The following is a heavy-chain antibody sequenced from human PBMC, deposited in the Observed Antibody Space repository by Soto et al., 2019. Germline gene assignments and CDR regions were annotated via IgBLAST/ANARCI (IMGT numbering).Heavy chain of an antibody. J-gene: IGHJ6*02. Sequence: ASVKVSCKASGGTFSSYAISWVRQAPGQGLEWMGGIIPIFGTANYAQKFQGRVTITADESTSTAYMELSGLRSEDTAVYYCARSQEGYCSSTSCYRDYYGMDVWGQGTTVTVSS. CDR1: GGTFSSYA. CDR2: IIPIFGTA. D-gene: IGHD2-2*01. CDR3: ARSQEGYCSSTSCYRDYYGMDV. V-gene: IGHV1-69*13.